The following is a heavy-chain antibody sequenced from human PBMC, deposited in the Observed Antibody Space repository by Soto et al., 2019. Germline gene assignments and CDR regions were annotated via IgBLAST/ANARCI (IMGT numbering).Heavy chain of an antibody. CDR1: GFTFSSYA. J-gene: IGHJ4*02. CDR3: AKESGGYHWSEYYFDF. V-gene: IGHV3-23*01. CDR2: ISGNGGST. Sequence: GGSLRLSCAASGFTFSSYALSWVRRAPGKGLQWVSAISGNGGSTYYADSVKGRFTISRDNSKNTLYLQLFSLRPEDTAVFYCAKESGGYHWSEYYFDFWGQGTLVTVSS. D-gene: IGHD3-22*01.